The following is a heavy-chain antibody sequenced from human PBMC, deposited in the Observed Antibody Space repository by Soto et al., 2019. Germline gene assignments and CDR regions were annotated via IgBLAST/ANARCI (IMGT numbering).Heavy chain of an antibody. Sequence: QVQLVQSGAEVKKPGSSVKVSCKASGGTFSSYAISWVRRAPGQGLEWMGGIIPIFGTANYAQKFQGRVTITADKSTSIAYMELSSLRSEDTAVYYCARDNGYSSGWYRYHDYWGQGTLVTVSS. CDR2: IIPIFGTA. D-gene: IGHD6-19*01. CDR3: ARDNGYSSGWYRYHDY. V-gene: IGHV1-69*06. CDR1: GGTFSSYA. J-gene: IGHJ4*02.